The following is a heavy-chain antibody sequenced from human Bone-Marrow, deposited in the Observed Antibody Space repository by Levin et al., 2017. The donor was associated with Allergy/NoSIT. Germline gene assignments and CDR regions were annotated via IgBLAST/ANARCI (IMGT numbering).Heavy chain of an antibody. CDR3: ARGGLGANHY. CDR2: IYSVGST. V-gene: IGHV3-66*01. CDR1: GFSVSNHY. Sequence: GESLKISCAASGFSVSNHYMRWVRQAPGKGLEWVSLIYSVGSTYYADSVKGRFTISRDNSKNTLYLQMNSLRGEDTAIYYCARGGLGANHYWGQGTRVTVSS. D-gene: IGHD5-12*01. J-gene: IGHJ4*02.